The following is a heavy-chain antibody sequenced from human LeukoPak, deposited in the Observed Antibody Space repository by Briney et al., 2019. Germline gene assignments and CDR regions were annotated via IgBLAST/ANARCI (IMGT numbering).Heavy chain of an antibody. J-gene: IGHJ4*02. CDR1: GFTFNDYP. Sequence: GGSLRLSCAASGFTFNDYPMHWVRQAPGKGLEWVSLISGDGSVTYYADSVKGRFTISRDNSKNSLYLQMNSLRLEDTAFYYCATGSQPGTTFDYWGQGTLVTASS. CDR2: ISGDGSVT. V-gene: IGHV3-43*02. CDR3: ATGSQPGTTFDY. D-gene: IGHD1-14*01.